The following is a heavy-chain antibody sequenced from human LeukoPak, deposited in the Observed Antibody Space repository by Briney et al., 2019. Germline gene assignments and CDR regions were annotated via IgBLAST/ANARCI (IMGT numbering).Heavy chain of an antibody. CDR3: ARGTTGTTPTDY. D-gene: IGHD1-1*01. J-gene: IGHJ4*02. CDR1: GFTFSDHY. Sequence: GGSLRLSCAASGFTFSDHYMSWIRQTPGEGLEWVSSISSSSSYIYYADSVKGRFTISRDNAKNSLYLQMNSLRAEDTAVYYCARGTTGTTPTDYWGQGTLVTVSS. CDR2: ISSSSSYI. V-gene: IGHV3-11*06.